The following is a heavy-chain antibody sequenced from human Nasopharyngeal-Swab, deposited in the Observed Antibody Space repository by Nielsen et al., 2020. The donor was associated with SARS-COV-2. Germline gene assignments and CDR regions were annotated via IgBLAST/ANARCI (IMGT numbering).Heavy chain of an antibody. D-gene: IGHD5-18*01. CDR2: ISSSSYI. J-gene: IGHJ3*02. V-gene: IGHV3-21*01. Sequence: GESLKISCAASGFTFSSYSMNWVLQAPGKGLEWVSSISSSSYIYYADSLKGRFTISRDHAKNSLYLQMNSLRAYDSAVSYFARQRVYTYGDAFDIWGQGTMVTVSS. CDR3: ARQRVYTYGDAFDI. CDR1: GFTFSSYS.